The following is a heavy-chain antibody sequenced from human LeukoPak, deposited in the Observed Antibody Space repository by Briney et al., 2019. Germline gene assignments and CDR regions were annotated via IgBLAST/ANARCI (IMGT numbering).Heavy chain of an antibody. CDR2: ISSNEGST. V-gene: IGHV3-64*01. Sequence: PGGSLRLSCAASGFTFSSYAMHWVRQAPGKGLEYVSAISSNEGSTYYANSVKGRFTISRDNSKNTLYLQMGSLRAEDMAVYYCARSPGEVVNPEYAFDIWGQGTMVTVSS. D-gene: IGHD3-10*01. J-gene: IGHJ3*02. CDR1: GFTFSSYA. CDR3: ARSPGEVVNPEYAFDI.